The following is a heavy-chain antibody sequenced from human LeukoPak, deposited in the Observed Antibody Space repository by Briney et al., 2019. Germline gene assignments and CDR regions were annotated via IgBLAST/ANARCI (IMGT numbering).Heavy chain of an antibody. D-gene: IGHD2-15*01. Sequence: SGPTLVKPTQTLTLTCTFSGFLLSTSGVGVGWIRQPPGKALEWIGYIYYSGSTNYNPSLKSRVTISVDTSKSQFSLKLSSVTAADTAVYYCARSGSKGYCSGGSCYPIQYWGQGTLVTVSS. J-gene: IGHJ4*02. CDR3: ARSGSKGYCSGGSCYPIQY. CDR1: GFLLSTSGVG. CDR2: IYYSGST. V-gene: IGHV4-61*08.